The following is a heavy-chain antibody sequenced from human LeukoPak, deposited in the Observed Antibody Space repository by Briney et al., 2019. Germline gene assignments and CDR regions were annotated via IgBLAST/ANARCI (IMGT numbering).Heavy chain of an antibody. J-gene: IGHJ3*02. CDR1: GGSISSYY. CDR2: FFYSGST. CDR3: ARGDKSAFDI. V-gene: IGHV4-59*01. Sequence: SETLSLTCTVSGGSISSYYLSWIRQPLGKGLDWIGYFFYSGSTNYNPSLKSRVTMSVDTSKNQFSLKLISVTAADTAVYYCARGDKSAFDIWGQGAMVTVSS. D-gene: IGHD2-15*01.